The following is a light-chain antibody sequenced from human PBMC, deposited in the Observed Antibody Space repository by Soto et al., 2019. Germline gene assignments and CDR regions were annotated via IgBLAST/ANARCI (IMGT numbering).Light chain of an antibody. Sequence: DIQMTQSPSSLSASVGDRVTITCRASQSISRYLSWYQKKPGKAPKLLIYSASNLQSGVPSRFSGSGSGTDFTLTISSLQPEDFATYYCQQSYFTPTWTFGQGTKVEIK. CDR1: QSISRY. J-gene: IGKJ1*01. V-gene: IGKV1-39*01. CDR2: SAS. CDR3: QQSYFTPTWT.